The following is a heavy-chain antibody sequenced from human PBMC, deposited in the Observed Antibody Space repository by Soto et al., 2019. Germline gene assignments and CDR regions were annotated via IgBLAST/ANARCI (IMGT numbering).Heavy chain of an antibody. J-gene: IGHJ4*02. CDR2: ISYDGSNK. CDR3: AKDPRGYSSGWPFDH. CDR1: GFTFSSYA. V-gene: IGHV3-30-3*02. D-gene: IGHD6-25*01. Sequence: GWSLRLSCAASGFTFSSYAMHWVRQAPGKGLEWVAVISYDGSNKYYADSVKGRFTISRDNSKNTLYLQMNSLRAEDTAVYYCAKDPRGYSSGWPFDHWGQGTLVTVSS.